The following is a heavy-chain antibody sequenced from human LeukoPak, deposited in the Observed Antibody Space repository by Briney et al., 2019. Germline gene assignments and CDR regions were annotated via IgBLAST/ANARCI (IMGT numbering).Heavy chain of an antibody. CDR3: ARVHTEWYAFDI. CDR1: GYTFTSYG. CDR2: ISAYNGNT. Sequence: ASVKVSCKASGYTFTSYGISWVRQAPGQGLEWMGWISAYNGNTNYAQKFQGRVTITRNTSISTAYMELSSLRSEDTAVYYCARVHTEWYAFDIWGQGTMVTVSS. J-gene: IGHJ3*02. V-gene: IGHV1-18*01. D-gene: IGHD3-3*01.